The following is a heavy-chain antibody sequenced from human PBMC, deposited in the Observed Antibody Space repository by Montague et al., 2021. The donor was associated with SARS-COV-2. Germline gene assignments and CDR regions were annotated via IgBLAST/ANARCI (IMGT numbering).Heavy chain of an antibody. CDR1: GGSISSSSYY. J-gene: IGHJ6*02. CDR3: ARVRRQQLVRLSGMDV. D-gene: IGHD6-13*01. CDR2: IYYSGST. V-gene: IGHV4-39*07. Sequence: SETLSLTCTVSGGSISSSSYYWGWIRQPPGKGLEWIGSIYYSGSTYYXXXLKSRVTISVDTSKNQFSLKLSSVTAADTAVYYCARVRRQQLVRLSGMDVWGQGTTVTVSS.